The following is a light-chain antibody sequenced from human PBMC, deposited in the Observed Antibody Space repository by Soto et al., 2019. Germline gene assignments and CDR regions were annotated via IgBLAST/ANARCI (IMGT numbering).Light chain of an antibody. V-gene: IGLV2-8*01. CDR3: SSFAGNNNL. CDR1: SSDVGGYDL. CDR2: EVA. J-gene: IGLJ2*01. Sequence: QSALTQPPSASGSPGQSATISCTGTSSDVGGYDLVSWYQQHPGKAPKLILYEVAKRPSGVPARFSGSKSGNTASLTVSGLQADDESDYYCSSFAGNNNLFGGGTKLTVL.